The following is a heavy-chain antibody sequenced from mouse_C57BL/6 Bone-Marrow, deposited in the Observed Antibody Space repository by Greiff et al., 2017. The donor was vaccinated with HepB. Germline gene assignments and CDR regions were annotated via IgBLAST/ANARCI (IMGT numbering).Heavy chain of an antibody. CDR2: IRSKSNNYAT. J-gene: IGHJ1*03. V-gene: IGHV10-1*01. Sequence: DVMLVESGGGLVQPKGSLKLSCAASGFSFNTYAMNWVRQAPGKGLEWVARIRSKSNNYATYYADSVKDRFTISRDDSESMLYLQMNNLKTEDTAMYYCVRKLGDWYFDVWGTGTTVTVSS. D-gene: IGHD4-1*01. CDR3: VRKLGDWYFDV. CDR1: GFSFNTYA.